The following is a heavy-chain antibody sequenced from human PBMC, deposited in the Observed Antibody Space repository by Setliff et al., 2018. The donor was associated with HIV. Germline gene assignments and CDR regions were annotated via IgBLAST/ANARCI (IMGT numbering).Heavy chain of an antibody. CDR3: ARQLSNSFDY. Sequence: ASVKVSCKSSGYTFTDYFMHWVRQAPGQGLEWMGWISPDNGNRRILRRFQGRVTMTRDTSINTAYMELSGLTSDDTAVYYCARQLSNSFDYWGQGTQVTVSS. CDR1: GYTFTDYF. V-gene: IGHV1-2*02. J-gene: IGHJ4*02. D-gene: IGHD1-1*01. CDR2: ISPDNGNR.